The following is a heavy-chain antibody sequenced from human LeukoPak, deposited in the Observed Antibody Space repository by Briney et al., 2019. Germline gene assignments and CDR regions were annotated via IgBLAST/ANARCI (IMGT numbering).Heavy chain of an antibody. J-gene: IGHJ4*02. D-gene: IGHD3-22*01. Sequence: GGSLRLSCAATGFTVSNSYLSWVRQAPGKGLEWVSVIYTDGSTFYADSVKGRFTISRDNSKNTLYLQMSSLRAEDTAVYYCARDRGFYDTSPPDWGQGTLVTVSS. CDR3: ARDRGFYDTSPPD. CDR2: IYTDGST. V-gene: IGHV3-53*01. CDR1: GFTVSNSY.